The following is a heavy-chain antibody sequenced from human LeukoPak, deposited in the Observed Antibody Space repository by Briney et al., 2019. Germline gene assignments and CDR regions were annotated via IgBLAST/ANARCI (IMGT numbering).Heavy chain of an antibody. CDR1: GFTFSSYW. Sequence: GRSLRLSCAASGFTFSSYWMHWVRQAPGKWLVWVLRINSDGSSTNYAASVKGRFTISRDNAKNTLYLQMNSLRAEDTAMYYCARAVYYSNYLGYWGQGTLVTVSS. V-gene: IGHV3-74*01. CDR3: ARAVYYSNYLGY. CDR2: INSDGSST. J-gene: IGHJ4*01. D-gene: IGHD3-10*01.